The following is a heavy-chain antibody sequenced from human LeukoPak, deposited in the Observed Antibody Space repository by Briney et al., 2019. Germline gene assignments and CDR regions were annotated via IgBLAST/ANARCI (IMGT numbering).Heavy chain of an antibody. CDR2: INSDGSST. J-gene: IGHJ4*02. CDR3: ARRYCSGGSCYFDY. D-gene: IGHD2-15*01. CDR1: GFTFSSYW. V-gene: IGHV3-74*01. Sequence: GGSLRLSCAASGFTFSSYWTHWVRQAPGKGLVWVSRINSDGSSTSYADSVKGRFTISRDNAKNTLYLQMNSLRAEDTAVYYCARRYCSGGSCYFDYWGQGTLVTVSS.